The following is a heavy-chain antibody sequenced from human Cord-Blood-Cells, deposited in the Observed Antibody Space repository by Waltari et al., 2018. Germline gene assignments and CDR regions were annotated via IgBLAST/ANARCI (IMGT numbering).Heavy chain of an antibody. D-gene: IGHD7-27*01. V-gene: IGHV3-33*01. CDR3: ARDSGRDWGGSFDY. J-gene: IGHJ4*02. CDR2: IWYDGSNK. CDR1: GFTCSSYG. Sequence: QVQLVESGGGVVQPGRSLRLSCAAAGFTCSSYGMHWVRQAPGKGLEWVAVIWYDGSNKYYADSVKGRFTISRDNSKNTLYLQMNSLRAEDTAVYYCARDSGRDWGGSFDYWGQGTLVTVSS.